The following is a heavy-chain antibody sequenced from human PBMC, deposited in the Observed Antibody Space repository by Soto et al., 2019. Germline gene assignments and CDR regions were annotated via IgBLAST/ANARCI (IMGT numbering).Heavy chain of an antibody. D-gene: IGHD1-26*01. CDR3: ARGRSRIVGATHYGMDV. CDR2: INHSGST. V-gene: IGHV4-34*01. J-gene: IGHJ6*02. CDR1: GGSFSGYY. Sequence: SETLSLTCAVYGGSFSGYYWSWIRQPPGKGLEWIGEINHSGSTNYNPSLKSRVTISVDTSKNQFSLKLSSVTAADTAVYYCARGRSRIVGATHYGMDVWGQGTTVTVSS.